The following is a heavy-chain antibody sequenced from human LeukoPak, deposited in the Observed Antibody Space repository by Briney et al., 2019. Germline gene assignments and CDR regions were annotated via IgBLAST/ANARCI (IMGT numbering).Heavy chain of an antibody. D-gene: IGHD4-17*01. Sequence: PGGSLRLSCAASGFTFSSYGMHWVRQAPGKGLEWVAFIRYDGSNKYYADSVKGRFTFSRDNSKNTLYLQMNSLRAEDTAVYYCAKGSDDYGDYGGYWGQGTLVTVSS. J-gene: IGHJ4*02. CDR2: IRYDGSNK. CDR1: GFTFSSYG. CDR3: AKGSDDYGDYGGY. V-gene: IGHV3-30*02.